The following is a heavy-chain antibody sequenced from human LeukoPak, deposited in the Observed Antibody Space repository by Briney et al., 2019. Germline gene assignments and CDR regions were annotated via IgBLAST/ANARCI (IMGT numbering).Heavy chain of an antibody. J-gene: IGHJ6*02. Sequence: GESLKISCKGSGYSFTSYWIGWVRQMPGKGLEWMGIIYPGDSDTRYSPSFQGQVTISADKSISTAYLQWSSLKASDTAMYYCASSTVAGHEYYYYYGMDAWGQGTTVTVSS. CDR2: IYPGDSDT. V-gene: IGHV5-51*01. D-gene: IGHD6-19*01. CDR1: GYSFTSYW. CDR3: ASSTVAGHEYYYYYGMDA.